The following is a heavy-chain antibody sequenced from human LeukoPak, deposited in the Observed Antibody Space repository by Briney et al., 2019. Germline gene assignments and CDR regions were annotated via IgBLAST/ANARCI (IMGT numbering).Heavy chain of an antibody. V-gene: IGHV3-33*01. J-gene: IGHJ4*02. CDR2: IWHDGSNK. CDR1: GFVLNSYG. CDR3: ARIIINSGYSYGIDF. Sequence: GGSLRLSCEASGFVLNSYGMHWVRQTPGKGLEWVAVIWHDGSNKHYRDSVKGRFTITRDNSLNILFLQMDSLRADDTAVYYCARIIINSGYSYGIDFWGQGTLVTVSS. D-gene: IGHD5-18*01.